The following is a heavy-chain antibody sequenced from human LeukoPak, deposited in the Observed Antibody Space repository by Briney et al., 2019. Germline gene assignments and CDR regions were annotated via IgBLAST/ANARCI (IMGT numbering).Heavy chain of an antibody. CDR1: GGSISSSNW. Sequence: SETLSLTCAVSGGSISSSNWWSWVRPPPGKGLEWIGEIYHSGSTNYNPSLKSRVTISVDKSKNQFSLKLSSVTAADTAVYYCARDLYAAAAVPYYYYYMDVWGKGTTVTVSS. J-gene: IGHJ6*03. CDR2: IYHSGST. V-gene: IGHV4-4*02. CDR3: ARDLYAAAAVPYYYYYMDV. D-gene: IGHD6-13*01.